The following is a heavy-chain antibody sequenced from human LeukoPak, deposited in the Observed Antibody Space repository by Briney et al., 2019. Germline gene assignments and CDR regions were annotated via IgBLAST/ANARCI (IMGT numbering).Heavy chain of an antibody. D-gene: IGHD2-21*02. CDR2: ITHSGST. V-gene: IGHV4-34*08. CDR3: ACGGSDSTDY. J-gene: IGHJ4*02. Sequence: GSLRLSCAASGFTFSSYWMSWIRQPPGKGLEWIGEITHSGSTNYNPSLKSRVTISVDTSKNQFSLKLTSVTAADTAVYYCACGGSDSTDYWGQGTLVTVPS. CDR1: GFTFSSYW.